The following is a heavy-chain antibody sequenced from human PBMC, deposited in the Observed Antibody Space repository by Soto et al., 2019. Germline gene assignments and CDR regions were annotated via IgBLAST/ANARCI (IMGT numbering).Heavy chain of an antibody. CDR1: GFTVSSNY. CDR3: ARDPPATRHGMDV. CDR2: IYSGGST. J-gene: IGHJ6*02. V-gene: IGHV3-53*02. Sequence: EVQLVETGGGLIQPGGSLRLSSAASGFTVSSNYMSWVRQAPGKGLEWVSVIYSGGSTYYADSVRGRFTISRDNSKNTLYLQMKSLRAEDTAVHYCARDPPATRHGMDVWGQGTTVTVSS.